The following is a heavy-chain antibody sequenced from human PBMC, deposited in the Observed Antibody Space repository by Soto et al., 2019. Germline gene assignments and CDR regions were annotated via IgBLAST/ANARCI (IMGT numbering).Heavy chain of an antibody. V-gene: IGHV5-51*01. CDR2: IYPGDSDT. Sequence: PGESLKISCKGSGYSFTSYWIGWVRQMPGKGLEWMGIIYPGDSDTRYSPSFQGQVTISADKSISTAYLQWSSLKASDTAMYYCARLPTPDYSNYGWYDPWGQGTLVTVSS. J-gene: IGHJ5*02. D-gene: IGHD4-4*01. CDR3: ARLPTPDYSNYGWYDP. CDR1: GYSFTSYW.